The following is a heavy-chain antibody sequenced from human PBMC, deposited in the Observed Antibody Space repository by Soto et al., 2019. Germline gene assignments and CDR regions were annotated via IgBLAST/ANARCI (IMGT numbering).Heavy chain of an antibody. J-gene: IGHJ6*02. V-gene: IGHV1-46*01. Sequence: AASVKVSCKASGYTFTSYYMHWVRQAPGQGLEWMGIINPSGGSTSYAQKFQGRVTMTRDTSTSTVYMELSSLRSEDTAVYYCARDSVVRGVSAGMDVWGQGTTVTVSS. CDR3: ARDSVVRGVSAGMDV. D-gene: IGHD3-10*01. CDR1: GYTFTSYY. CDR2: INPSGGST.